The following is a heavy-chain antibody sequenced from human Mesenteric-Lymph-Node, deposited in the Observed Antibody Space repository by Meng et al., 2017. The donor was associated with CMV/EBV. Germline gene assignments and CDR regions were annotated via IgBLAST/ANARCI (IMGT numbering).Heavy chain of an antibody. Sequence: SETLSLTCTVSGGSVSSSSYYWSWSRQPPGKGLEWIGYIYYSGSTDYNPSLKSRVTISVDTSKNQFSLKLSSVTAADTAVYYCARFPYYFDYWGQGTLVTVSS. J-gene: IGHJ4*02. CDR1: GGSVSSSSYY. CDR2: IYYSGST. V-gene: IGHV4-61*01. CDR3: ARFPYYFDY.